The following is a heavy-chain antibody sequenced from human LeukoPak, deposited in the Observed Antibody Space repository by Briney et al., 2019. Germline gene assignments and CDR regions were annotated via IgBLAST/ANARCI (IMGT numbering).Heavy chain of an antibody. CDR1: GGSFSGYY. CDR3: AREVAWFDP. D-gene: IGHD2-15*01. CDR2: INHSGST. V-gene: IGHV4-34*01. J-gene: IGHJ5*02. Sequence: SETLSLTCAVYGGSFSGYYWSWIRQPPGKGLEWIGEINHSGSTNYNPSLKSRVTISVDTSKNQFSLKLSSVTAADTAVYYCAREVAWFDPWGQGTLVTVSS.